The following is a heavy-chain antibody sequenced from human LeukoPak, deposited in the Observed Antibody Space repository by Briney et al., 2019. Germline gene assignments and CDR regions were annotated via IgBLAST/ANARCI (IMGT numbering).Heavy chain of an antibody. CDR1: GFTFSSYE. CDR2: ISSSGSTI. Sequence: GGSLRLSCAASGFTFSSYEMNWGRQAPGKGLEWVSYISSSGSTIYYAYSVKGRFTISRDNAKNSLYLQMNSLRAEDTAVYYCAELGITMIGGVWGKGTTVTVSS. CDR3: AELGITMIGGV. J-gene: IGHJ6*04. V-gene: IGHV3-48*03. D-gene: IGHD3-10*02.